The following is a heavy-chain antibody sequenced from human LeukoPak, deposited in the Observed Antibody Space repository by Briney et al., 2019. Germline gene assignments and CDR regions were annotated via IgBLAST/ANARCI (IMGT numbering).Heavy chain of an antibody. CDR3: ARDRTLTDAFDI. J-gene: IGHJ3*02. CDR1: GYTFTSYA. V-gene: IGHV1-18*01. Sequence: ASVKVSCKASGYTFTSYAMNWVRQAPGQGLEWMGWISAYNGNTNYAQKLQSRVTMTTDTSTSTAYMELRSLRSDDTAVYYCARDRTLTDAFDIWGQGTMVTVSS. CDR2: ISAYNGNT.